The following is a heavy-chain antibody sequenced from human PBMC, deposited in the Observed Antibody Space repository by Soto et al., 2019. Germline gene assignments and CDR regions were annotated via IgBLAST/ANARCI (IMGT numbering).Heavy chain of an antibody. CDR3: TGDLDIGHRGYGQSKV. CDR2: VYFSGST. V-gene: IGHV4-59*01. D-gene: IGHD5-12*01. CDR1: GGPISSYY. J-gene: IGHJ6*02. Sequence: SETLSLTCTISGGPISSYYWSWIRQTPGKGLEWIGYVYFSGSTNYNPSLKSRVLISIDTSRNQFSLKLNSVTAADTAVYYCTGDLDIGHRGYGQSKVWGQGKTVTVSS.